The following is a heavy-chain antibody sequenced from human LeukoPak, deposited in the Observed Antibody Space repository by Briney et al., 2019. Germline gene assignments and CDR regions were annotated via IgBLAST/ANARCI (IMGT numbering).Heavy chain of an antibody. CDR3: ARVPYPDY. J-gene: IGHJ4*02. CDR1: GFPFNTYS. V-gene: IGHV3-21*01. CDR2: INSGSTYK. Sequence: GSLRLSCAASGFPFNTYSMNWVRQAPGKGLEWVSSINSGSTYKYYADSMKGRFTVSRDNAKNSLYLQMNSLRAEDTAVYYCARVPYPDYWGQGTLVTVSS.